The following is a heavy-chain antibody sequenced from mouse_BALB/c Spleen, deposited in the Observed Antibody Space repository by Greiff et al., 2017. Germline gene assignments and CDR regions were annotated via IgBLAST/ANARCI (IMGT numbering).Heavy chain of an antibody. Sequence: VQLQQSGPELVKPGASVKIPCKASGYTFTDYNMDWVKQSHGKSLEWIGDINPNNGGTIYNQKFKGKATLTVDKSSSTAYMELRSLTSEYTAVYYCARRGLRRLYYFDYWGQGTTLTVSS. CDR1: GYTFTDYN. V-gene: IGHV1-18*01. J-gene: IGHJ2*01. D-gene: IGHD2-2*01. CDR3: ARRGLRRLYYFDY. CDR2: INPNNGGT.